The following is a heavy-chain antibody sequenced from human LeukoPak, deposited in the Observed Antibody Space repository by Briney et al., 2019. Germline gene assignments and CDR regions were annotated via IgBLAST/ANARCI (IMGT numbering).Heavy chain of an antibody. J-gene: IGHJ4*02. D-gene: IGHD3-22*01. CDR1: GGSFSGYY. Sequence: SETLSLTCAVYGGSFSGYYWSWIRQHPGKGLEWIGYIYYSGSTYYNPSLKSRVTISVDTSKNQFSLKLSSVTAADTAVYYCAQSASYYDSSGGLLGWGQGTLVTVSS. CDR3: AQSASYYDSSGGLLG. CDR2: IYYSGST. V-gene: IGHV4-31*11.